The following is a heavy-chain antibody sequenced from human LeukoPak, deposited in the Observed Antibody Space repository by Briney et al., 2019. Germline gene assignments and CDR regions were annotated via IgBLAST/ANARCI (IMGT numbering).Heavy chain of an antibody. D-gene: IGHD2-2*01. V-gene: IGHV3-23*01. Sequence: PGGSLRLSCAASGFTFSSYAMSWVRQAPGKGLEWVSAISGSGGSTYYADSVKGRFTISRDNSKNTLYLQMNSLRAEDTAVYYCAKVNAIVVVPAALFGYWGQGTLVTVSS. CDR2: ISGSGGST. CDR3: AKVNAIVVVPAALFGY. CDR1: GFTFSSYA. J-gene: IGHJ4*02.